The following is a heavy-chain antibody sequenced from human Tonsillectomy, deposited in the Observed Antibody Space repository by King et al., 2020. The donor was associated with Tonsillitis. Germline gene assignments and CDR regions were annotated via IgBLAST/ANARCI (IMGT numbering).Heavy chain of an antibody. V-gene: IGHV3-30*01. D-gene: IGHD6-19*01. Sequence: VQLVESGGGVVQPGRSLRLSCAASGFTFSSYAMHLVRQAPGKGLEWVAVISYDGSNIYYADSVKGRFTISRDNSKNTLYLQMNSLRTEDTAVYFCAGEQWLVPSPFDYWGQGTLVTVSS. CDR1: GFTFSSYA. CDR2: ISYDGSNI. CDR3: AGEQWLVPSPFDY. J-gene: IGHJ4*02.